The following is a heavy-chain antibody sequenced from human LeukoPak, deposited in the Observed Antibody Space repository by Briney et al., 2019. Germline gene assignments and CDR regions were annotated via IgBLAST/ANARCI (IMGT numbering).Heavy chain of an antibody. J-gene: IGHJ4*02. V-gene: IGHV1-18*01. CDR3: ARDYYDSSGYRQNYFDY. CDR1: GYTFTSYG. Sequence: GASVKVSCKASGYTFTSYGISGVRQAPGQGLEWMGWIGAYNGDTNYAQKLQGRVTMTTDTSTSTVYMELRSLRSDDTAVYFCARDYYDSSGYRQNYFDYWGQGTLDTVSS. CDR2: IGAYNGDT. D-gene: IGHD3-22*01.